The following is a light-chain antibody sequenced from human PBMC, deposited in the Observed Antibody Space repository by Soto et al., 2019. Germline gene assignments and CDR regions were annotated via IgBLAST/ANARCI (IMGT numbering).Light chain of an antibody. CDR3: GTWDSSLSAVV. V-gene: IGLV1-51*01. CDR2: DND. Sequence: QSVLTQPPSVSAAPGQKVTISCSGSSANIGNNYVSWYQQVSGTAPKLLIYDNDKRPSGSPDRFSGSQSRTSATLGITGLQTGDEADYYCGTWDSSLSAVVFGGGTQLTVL. J-gene: IGLJ2*01. CDR1: SANIGNNY.